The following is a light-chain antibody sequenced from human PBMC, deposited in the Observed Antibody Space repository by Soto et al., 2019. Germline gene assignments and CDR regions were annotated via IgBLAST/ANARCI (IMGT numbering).Light chain of an antibody. CDR1: QSISSW. CDR3: RQDEAYPRT. J-gene: IGKJ4*01. V-gene: IGKV1-5*03. CDR2: KAS. Sequence: DIQLTQSPSTLSASVGDRATITCRASQSISSWLAWYQQKPGKAPKLLVYKASSLESGVPSRFSGSGSGTEFTLTISTLQPDDLATYDCRQDEAYPRTVGGGTKVEI.